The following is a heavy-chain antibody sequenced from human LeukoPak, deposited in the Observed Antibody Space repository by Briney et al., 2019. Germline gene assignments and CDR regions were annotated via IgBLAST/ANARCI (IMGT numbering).Heavy chain of an antibody. V-gene: IGHV3-23*01. J-gene: IGHJ6*04. CDR1: GFTSSSYA. CDR3: AKKYCSSSGCPYGMDV. CDR2: ISASGVST. Sequence: GGSLRLSCAASGFTSSSYAMSWVRQAPGKGLEWVSVISASGVSTYYADSVKGRFTISRDNSKNTLYLRMNSLRAEDTAVYYCAKKYCSSSGCPYGMDVWGKGTTVTVSS. D-gene: IGHD2-2*01.